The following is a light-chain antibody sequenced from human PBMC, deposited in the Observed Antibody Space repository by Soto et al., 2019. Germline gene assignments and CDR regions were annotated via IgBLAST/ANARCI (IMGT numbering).Light chain of an antibody. Sequence: EIVMTQSPATQSVSPGERVTLSCRASQSVSSNLAWYQRKPGQAPRLLIYGASTRATGIPARFSGSGSGTEFTLTISSLQSEDFAVYYCQQYNDWPRTFGQGTKVDIK. CDR2: GAS. V-gene: IGKV3-15*01. J-gene: IGKJ1*01. CDR1: QSVSSN. CDR3: QQYNDWPRT.